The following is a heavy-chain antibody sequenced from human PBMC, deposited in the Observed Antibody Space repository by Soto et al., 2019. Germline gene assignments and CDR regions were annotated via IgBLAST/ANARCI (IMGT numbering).Heavy chain of an antibody. J-gene: IGHJ4*02. Sequence: PSETLSLTCAVYGGSFSGYYWSWIRQPPGKGLEWIGEINHSGSTNYNPSLKSRVTISVDTSKNQFSLKLSSVTAADTAVYYCASTSIAAAAFDYWGQGTLVTVSS. CDR3: ASTSIAAAAFDY. CDR2: INHSGST. CDR1: GGSFSGYY. V-gene: IGHV4-34*01. D-gene: IGHD6-13*01.